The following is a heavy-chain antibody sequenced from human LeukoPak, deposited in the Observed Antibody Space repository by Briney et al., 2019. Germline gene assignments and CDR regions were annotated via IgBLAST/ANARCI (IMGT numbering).Heavy chain of an antibody. D-gene: IGHD2-2*01. CDR2: IYSGGST. Sequence: GGSLRLSCAASGFTVSSNYMSWVRQAPGKGLEWVSVIYSGGSTYYADSVKGRFTISRDNSKNTLYLQMNSLRAEDTAVYYCARSVVPTHQYYYYMVVWGKGTTVTVSS. CDR1: GFTVSSNY. CDR3: ARSVVPTHQYYYYMVV. V-gene: IGHV3-66*01. J-gene: IGHJ6*03.